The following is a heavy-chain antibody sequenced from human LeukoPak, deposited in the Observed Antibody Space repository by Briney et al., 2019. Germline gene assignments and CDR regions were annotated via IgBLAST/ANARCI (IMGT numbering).Heavy chain of an antibody. D-gene: IGHD5-12*01. CDR3: AKGAYDYIEMGYFDD. CDR2: IIGSSGDT. CDR1: VFRFSNFA. V-gene: IGHV3-23*01. Sequence: GGSLRLSCAASVFRFSNFAMSWVRQAPGKGLEWVSLIIGSSGDTLYADSVKGRFTISRDISQNRLYLQMNSLRAEDTALYYCAKGAYDYIEMGYFDDWGQGTLVTVSS. J-gene: IGHJ4*02.